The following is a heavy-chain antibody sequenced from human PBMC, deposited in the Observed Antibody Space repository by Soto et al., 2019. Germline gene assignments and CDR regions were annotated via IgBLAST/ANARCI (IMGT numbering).Heavy chain of an antibody. CDR2: IYYSGST. D-gene: IGHD2-15*01. CDR3: ARVRSDCSGGSCYLEYFQH. V-gene: IGHV4-59*01. J-gene: IGHJ1*01. Sequence: SETLSLTCTVSGGSISSYYWIWIRQPPGKGLEWIGYIYYSGSTNYNPSLKSRVTISVDTSKNQFSLKLSSVTAADTAVYYCARVRSDCSGGSCYLEYFQHWGQGTLVTVSS. CDR1: GGSISSYY.